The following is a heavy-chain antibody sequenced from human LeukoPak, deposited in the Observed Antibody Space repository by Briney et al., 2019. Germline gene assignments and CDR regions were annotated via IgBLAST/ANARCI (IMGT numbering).Heavy chain of an antibody. D-gene: IGHD3-22*01. CDR3: AKDLSFAYYDSSGPLFQH. CDR1: GFTFSRLG. V-gene: IGHV3-33*06. J-gene: IGHJ1*01. Sequence: GRTLRLSRAASGFTFSRLGMPWVPRAPGKGLEGWTGIWEDGSNKYYADSVKGRFTISRDNSKNTLYLQMNSLRAEDTAVYYCAKDLSFAYYDSSGPLFQHWGQGTLVTVSS. CDR2: IWEDGSNK.